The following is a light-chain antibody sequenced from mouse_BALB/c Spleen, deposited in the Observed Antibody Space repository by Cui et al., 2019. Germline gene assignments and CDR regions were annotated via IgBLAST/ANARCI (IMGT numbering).Light chain of an antibody. J-gene: IGKJ5*01. CDR1: SSVSY. CDR2: LTS. CDR3: QQWSSNPLT. Sequence: IVLTQSPALMSASPGEKVTMTCSASSSVSYMYWYQQKPRSSPKPWIYLTSNLASGVPARFSGSGSGTSYSLTISSMEAEDAATYYRQQWSSNPLTFGAGTKLELK. V-gene: IGKV4-68*01.